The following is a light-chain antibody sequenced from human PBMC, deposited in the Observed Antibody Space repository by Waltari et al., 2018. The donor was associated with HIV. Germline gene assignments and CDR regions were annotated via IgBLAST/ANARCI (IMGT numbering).Light chain of an antibody. CDR3: QQYGRSVT. CDR2: GAS. Sequence: EIVLTQSPGTLSLSPGESATLSCRASQSVSSSYLAWYQQKPGQAPRLLIYGASRRATGIPDRFSGSGSGTDFTLTISRLEPEDFAVYYCQQYGRSVTFGGGTKVEIK. V-gene: IGKV3-20*01. J-gene: IGKJ4*01. CDR1: QSVSSSY.